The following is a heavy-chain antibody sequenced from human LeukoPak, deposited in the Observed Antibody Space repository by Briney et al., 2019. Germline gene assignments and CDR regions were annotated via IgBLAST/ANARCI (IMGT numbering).Heavy chain of an antibody. CDR2: ISGSGGST. CDR3: ATINDYGDYSFDY. Sequence: PGGSLRLSCAASGFTFNNFGMHWVRQAPGKGLEWVSAISGSGGSTYYADSVKGRFTISRDNSKNTLYLQMNSLRAEDTAVYYCATINDYGDYSFDYWGQGTLVTVSS. V-gene: IGHV3-23*01. CDR1: GFTFNNFG. J-gene: IGHJ4*02. D-gene: IGHD4-17*01.